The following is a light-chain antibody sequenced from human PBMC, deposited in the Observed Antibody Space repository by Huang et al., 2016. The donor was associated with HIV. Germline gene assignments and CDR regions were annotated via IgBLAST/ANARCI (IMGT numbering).Light chain of an antibody. CDR3: QESYSAPWT. CDR2: GAS. V-gene: IGKV1-39*01. Sequence: DIHMTQSPSSLSASVGDRVSISCRASQNISTYLNWYQQKTGKGPNLLIYGASSLQSGAPPGFSGSGSGTDLTLTISSLQPDHLANYYCQESYSAPWTFGQGTKVEIK. CDR1: QNISTY. J-gene: IGKJ1*01.